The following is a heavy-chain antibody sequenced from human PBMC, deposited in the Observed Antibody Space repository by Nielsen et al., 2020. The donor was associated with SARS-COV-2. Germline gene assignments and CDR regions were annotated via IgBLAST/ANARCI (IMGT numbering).Heavy chain of an antibody. J-gene: IGHJ6*02. V-gene: IGHV4-59*01. Sequence: SETLSLTCSVSGGSISSYYWSWIRQPPGKGLEWIGYIYYIGSTNYNPSLKSRVTISVDTSKNQFSLKLRSVTAADTAVYYCARDGTYCSSTSCYGLSGYYGMDVWGQGTTVTVSS. D-gene: IGHD2-2*01. CDR2: IYYIGST. CDR3: ARDGTYCSSTSCYGLSGYYGMDV. CDR1: GGSISSYY.